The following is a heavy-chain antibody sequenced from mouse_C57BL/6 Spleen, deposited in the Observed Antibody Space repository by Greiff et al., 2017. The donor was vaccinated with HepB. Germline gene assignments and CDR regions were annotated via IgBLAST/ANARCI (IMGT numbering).Heavy chain of an antibody. CDR2: IYPGSGNT. CDR1: GYSFTSYY. D-gene: IGHD1-1*01. J-gene: IGHJ2*01. CDR3: ARGDYYGSREYYLDY. V-gene: IGHV1-66*01. Sequence: QVQLQQSGPELVKPGASVKISCKASGYSFTSYYIHWVKQRPGQGLEWIGWIYPGSGNTKYNEKFKGKATLTADTSSSTAYMQLSSLTSEDSAVYYCARGDYYGSREYYLDYWGQGTTLTVSS.